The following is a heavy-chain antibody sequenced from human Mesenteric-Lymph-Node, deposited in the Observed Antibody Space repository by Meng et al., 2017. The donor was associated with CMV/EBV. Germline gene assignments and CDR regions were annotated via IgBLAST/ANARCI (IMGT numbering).Heavy chain of an antibody. J-gene: IGHJ5*02. CDR1: GFTPGTYG. CDR2: VQYDGSTK. V-gene: IGHV3-30*02. CDR3: ATDPHEFWSGKNWFDP. D-gene: IGHD3-3*01. Sequence: LTGAASGFTPGTYGMHWVRQAPGKGLEWVAFVQYDGSTKYYRDSVKGRFIISRDDSKNMLFLQMNSLRLEDTAVYYCATDPHEFWSGKNWFDPWGQGTQVTVSS.